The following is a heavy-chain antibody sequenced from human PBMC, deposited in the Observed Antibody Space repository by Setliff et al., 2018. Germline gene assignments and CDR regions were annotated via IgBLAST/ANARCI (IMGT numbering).Heavy chain of an antibody. CDR1: GGSISSYY. V-gene: IGHV4-59*01. D-gene: IGHD2-15*01. Sequence: PSETLSLTCTVSGGSISSYYWSWIRQPPGKGLEXIXXXXXXXXXXXXXSXXXRVXXXXDTSKNQFSLKLSSVTAADTAVYYCARRYCSGGSCDFDPWGQGTLVTVSS. J-gene: IGHJ5*02. CDR2: XXXXXXX. CDR3: ARRYCSGGSCDFDP.